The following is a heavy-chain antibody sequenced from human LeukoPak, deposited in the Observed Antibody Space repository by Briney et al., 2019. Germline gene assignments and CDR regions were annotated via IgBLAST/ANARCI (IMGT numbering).Heavy chain of an antibody. V-gene: IGHV1-69*05. CDR1: GGTFSSYA. CDR2: IIPIFGTA. Sequence: SVKVSCKASGGTFSSYAISWVRQAPGQGLEWMGGIIPIFGTANYAQKFQGRVTMTRDTSTSTVYMDLTSLRSEDTAVYYCARGGMVRDRRHFQFDHWGQGTLVTVSS. CDR3: ARGGMVRDRRHFQFDH. D-gene: IGHD3-10*01. J-gene: IGHJ4*02.